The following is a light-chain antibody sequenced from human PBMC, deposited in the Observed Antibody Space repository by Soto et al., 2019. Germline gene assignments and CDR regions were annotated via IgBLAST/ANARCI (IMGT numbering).Light chain of an antibody. CDR2: WAS. J-gene: IGKJ4*01. Sequence: DIVMTQSPDSLAVPLGERATINCKSSQSVLYSSHNKNYLAWYQQKPGQPPKLLIYWASTRDSGVPDRFSGSGSGTEFTLTISSLQSEDVAVYYCQQSYSTPLTFGGGTKVEIK. CDR1: QSVLYSSHNKNY. V-gene: IGKV4-1*01. CDR3: QQSYSTPLT.